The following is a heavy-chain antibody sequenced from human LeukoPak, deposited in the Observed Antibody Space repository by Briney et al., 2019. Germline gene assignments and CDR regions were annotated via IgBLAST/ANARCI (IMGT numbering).Heavy chain of an antibody. J-gene: IGHJ4*02. Sequence: GGSLRLSCAASGFTVSSNYMSWVRQSPGKGLEWVSSISSSSSYIYFADSVKGRFTISRDNAKKSLYLQMNSLRAEDTAVYYCARSGGYSGYDIDYWGQGTLVTVSS. D-gene: IGHD5-12*01. V-gene: IGHV3-21*01. CDR3: ARSGGYSGYDIDY. CDR2: ISSSSSYI. CDR1: GFTVSSNY.